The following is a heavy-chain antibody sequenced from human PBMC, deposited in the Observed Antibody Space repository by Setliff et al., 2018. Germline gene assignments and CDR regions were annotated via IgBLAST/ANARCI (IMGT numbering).Heavy chain of an antibody. V-gene: IGHV3-33*06. Sequence: AGSLRLSCAASGFTFSSYGMHWVRQAPGKGLEWVAVIWYDGSNKYYADSVKGRFTISRDNSKNTLYLQMNSLRAEDTAVYYCAKAGSGWYGLGDYWGQGTLVTVSS. CDR3: AKAGSGWYGLGDY. CDR2: IWYDGSNK. CDR1: GFTFSSYG. D-gene: IGHD6-19*01. J-gene: IGHJ4*02.